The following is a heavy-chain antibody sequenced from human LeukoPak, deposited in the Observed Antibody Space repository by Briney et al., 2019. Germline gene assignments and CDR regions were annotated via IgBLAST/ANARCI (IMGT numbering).Heavy chain of an antibody. V-gene: IGHV4-39*01. CDR3: ARLTRGMIVVVIDY. D-gene: IGHD3-22*01. Sequence: SSETLSLTCTVSGGSISSSSYYWGWIRQPPGKGLGWIGSIYYSGSTYYNPSLKSRVTISVDTSKNQFSLKLSSVTAADTAVYYCARLTRGMIVVVIDYWGQGTLVTVSS. CDR1: GGSISSSSYY. J-gene: IGHJ4*02. CDR2: IYYSGST.